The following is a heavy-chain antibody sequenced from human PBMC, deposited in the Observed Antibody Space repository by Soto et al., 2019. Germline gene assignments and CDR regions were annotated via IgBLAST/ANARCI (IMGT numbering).Heavy chain of an antibody. D-gene: IGHD7-27*01. CDR3: ARDAWGPDY. CDR2: INPSGDST. CDR1: GRTSPPYN. V-gene: IGHV1-46*01. Sequence: QVQLVQSGAEVTKPGASVKISCKTSGRTSPPYNVHWVRQAPGQGLEWMGIINPSGDSTTYAQNFQGRLSMNGDSSTTTVFMELRSLTSEDTAMYYCARDAWGPDYWGQGTLVTVAS. J-gene: IGHJ4*02.